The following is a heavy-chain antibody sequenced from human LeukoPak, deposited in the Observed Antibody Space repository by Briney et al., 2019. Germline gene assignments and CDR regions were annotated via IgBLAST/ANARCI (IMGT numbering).Heavy chain of an antibody. D-gene: IGHD6-13*01. J-gene: IGHJ3*01. CDR2: VSNSGST. Sequence: SETLSRTCAVSNDSIKDYYWNWIRQPPGKGLEWIGFVSNSGSTNYNPSLKSRVTISIDTSKRQFSLRLTSVTAADTAVYYCAKYEVGSSWAQAFDVWGQGTMVTVSS. CDR1: NDSIKDYY. V-gene: IGHV4-59*01. CDR3: AKYEVGSSWAQAFDV.